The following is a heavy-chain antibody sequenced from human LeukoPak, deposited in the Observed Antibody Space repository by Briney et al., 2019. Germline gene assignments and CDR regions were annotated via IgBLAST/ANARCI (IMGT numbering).Heavy chain of an antibody. CDR1: GFTFSSYG. CDR3: AGHHQAYSRTY. Sequence: GGSLRLSCAASGFTFSSYGMTWVRQAPGKGLEWVSYISSSSTIYYADSVKGRFTISRDNAKNSLYLQMNSLRAEDTAVYYCAGHHQAYSRTYWGRGTLVTVSS. J-gene: IGHJ4*02. D-gene: IGHD6-13*01. V-gene: IGHV3-48*04. CDR2: ISSSSTI.